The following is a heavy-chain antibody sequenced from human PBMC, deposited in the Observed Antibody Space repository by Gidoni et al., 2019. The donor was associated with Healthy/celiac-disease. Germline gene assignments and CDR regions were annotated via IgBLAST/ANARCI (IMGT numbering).Heavy chain of an antibody. CDR2: IWYDGSNK. Sequence: QVQLVESGGGVVQPGRSLRLSCAASGFTFSSYGMHWVRQAPGKGLEWVAVIWYDGSNKYYADSVKGRFTISRDNSKNTLYLQMNSLRAEDTAVYYCARGPHVIQLGIVNWFDPWGQGTLVTVSS. CDR3: ARGPHVIQLGIVNWFDP. CDR1: GFTFSSYG. D-gene: IGHD1-26*01. V-gene: IGHV3-33*01. J-gene: IGHJ5*02.